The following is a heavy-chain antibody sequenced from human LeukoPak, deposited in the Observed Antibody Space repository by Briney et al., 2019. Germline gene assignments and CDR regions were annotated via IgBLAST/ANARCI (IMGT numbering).Heavy chain of an antibody. CDR2: IKQDGTER. CDR1: GFTFSSYW. D-gene: IGHD6-6*01. J-gene: IGHJ4*02. Sequence: GGSLRLSCEASGFTFSSYWMTWVRQAPGKGLEWVANIKQDGTERHYVDSVEGRFTISRDNAKSSLYLQMNSLRAEDTAIYYCARDFDAIHRPFDYWGQGTLVTVSS. CDR3: ARDFDAIHRPFDY. V-gene: IGHV3-7*01.